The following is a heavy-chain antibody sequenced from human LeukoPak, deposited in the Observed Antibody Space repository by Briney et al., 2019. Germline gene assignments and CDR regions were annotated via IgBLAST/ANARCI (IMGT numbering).Heavy chain of an antibody. CDR1: GFTFYDYA. V-gene: IGHV3-9*01. J-gene: IGHJ4*02. Sequence: GGSLRLSCAASGFTFYDYAMHWVRPAPGKGLEWVSGISWNIGSIGYADSVKGRFTISRDNAKNTLYLQMNSRRGEDTAVYYCARSRYSTSSGGFDYWGQGRLVTVSS. CDR2: ISWNIGSI. CDR3: ARSRYSTSSGGFDY. D-gene: IGHD6-6*01.